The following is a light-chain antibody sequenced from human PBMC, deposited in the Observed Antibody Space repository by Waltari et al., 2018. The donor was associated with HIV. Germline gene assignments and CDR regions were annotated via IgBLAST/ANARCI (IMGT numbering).Light chain of an antibody. J-gene: IGKJ2*01. V-gene: IGKV1-39*01. CDR3: QQSYSRPYT. CDR2: TSS. CDR1: QSISTY. Sequence: DIQMTQSPSSLSASVGDRVTITCRASQSISTYLNWYQQRPGKVPKLLIQTSSTLQSGVPSRFSGDTSGTDFTLTISSLQPEDFATYFCQQSYSRPYTFGQGTKLDI.